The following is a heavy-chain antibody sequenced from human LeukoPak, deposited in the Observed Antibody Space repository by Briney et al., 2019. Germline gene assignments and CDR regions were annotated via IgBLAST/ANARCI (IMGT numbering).Heavy chain of an antibody. V-gene: IGHV4-34*01. CDR2: IHHRGAT. J-gene: IGHJ2*01. CDR3: ARGILGYYYFDL. Sequence: TTSETLSLTCVVSGGSFSGYHWSWIRQAPGKGLEWIGEIHHRGATNYKPSLRSRVTISGDTSKNQFSLTLTSVTAADTAVYYCARGILGYYYFDLWGRGTLVTVSS. D-gene: IGHD3-22*01. CDR1: GGSFSGYH.